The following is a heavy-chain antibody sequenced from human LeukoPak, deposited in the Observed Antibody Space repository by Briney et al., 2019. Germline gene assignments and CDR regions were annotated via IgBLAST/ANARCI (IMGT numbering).Heavy chain of an antibody. CDR1: GGSFSGYY. Sequence: PSETLSLTCAVYGGSFSGYYWSWIRQPPGKGLEWVSTISGSGSSTYLADSVKGRFTISRDNSKNTLYLQMNSLRAEDTAVYYCAKDDDYNYGAFDYWGQGTLVTVSS. V-gene: IGHV3-23*01. J-gene: IGHJ4*02. CDR3: AKDDDYNYGAFDY. CDR2: ISGSGSST. D-gene: IGHD5-24*01.